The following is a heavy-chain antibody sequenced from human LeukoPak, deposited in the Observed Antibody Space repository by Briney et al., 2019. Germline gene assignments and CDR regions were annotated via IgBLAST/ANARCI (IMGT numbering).Heavy chain of an antibody. V-gene: IGHV4-31*03. Sequence: SETLSLTCTVSGGSVSSGNYYWSWIRQHPGKGLEWIGYVSHSGPTDINPSLKSRATIAVDTSTNQFSLRLTSVTAADTAIYYCARDTRLRGTNWFDPWGQGTLVTVSS. CDR1: GGSVSSGNYY. J-gene: IGHJ5*02. CDR3: ARDTRLRGTNWFDP. CDR2: VSHSGPT. D-gene: IGHD4-17*01.